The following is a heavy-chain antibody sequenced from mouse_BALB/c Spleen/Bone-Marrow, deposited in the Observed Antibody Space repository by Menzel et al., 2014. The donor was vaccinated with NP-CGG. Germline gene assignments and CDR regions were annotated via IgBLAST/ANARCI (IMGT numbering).Heavy chain of an antibody. V-gene: IGHV2-6-7*01. D-gene: IGHD1-2*01. CDR1: GFSLTGYG. J-gene: IGHJ1*01. CDR2: IWGDGST. CDR3: ARVDYYGWGYFYV. Sequence: VQLEESGPGLVEPSQSLSITCTVSGFSLTGYGVNWVRQPPGKGLEWLGMIWGDGSTDYNSALKSRLSISKDNSKSQVFLKMNSLQTDDTARYYCARVDYYGWGYFYVWGAATTATISS.